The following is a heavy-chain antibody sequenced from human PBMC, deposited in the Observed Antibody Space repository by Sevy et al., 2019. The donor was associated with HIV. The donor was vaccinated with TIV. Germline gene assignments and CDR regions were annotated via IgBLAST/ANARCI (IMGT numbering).Heavy chain of an antibody. V-gene: IGHV1-69*13. CDR1: GGTFSSYA. J-gene: IGHJ6*02. Sequence: ASVKVSCKASGGTFSSYAISWVRQAPGQGLEWMGGIIPIFGTANYAQKFLGRVTITADESTSTAYMELSSLRSEDTAVYYCVREEYYDSSGYSLHYYGMDVWGQGTTVTVSS. CDR2: IIPIFGTA. CDR3: VREEYYDSSGYSLHYYGMDV. D-gene: IGHD3-22*01.